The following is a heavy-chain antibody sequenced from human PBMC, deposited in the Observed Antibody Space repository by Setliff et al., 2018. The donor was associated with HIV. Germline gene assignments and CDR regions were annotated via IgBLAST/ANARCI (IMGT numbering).Heavy chain of an antibody. CDR2: IHQSGTA. V-gene: IGHV4-39*01. CDR3: ARQVGEGKWYLDS. Sequence: SETLSLTCTVSGGSISSSGPGYYWGWIRQPPGKGLEWIAIIHQSGTAHKRPSLKSRVTISIDTSVNPFSLKLSGVTAADTAIYYCARQVGEGKWYLDSWGHGTLVTVSS. J-gene: IGHJ4*01. CDR1: GGSISSSGPGYY. D-gene: IGHD1-26*01.